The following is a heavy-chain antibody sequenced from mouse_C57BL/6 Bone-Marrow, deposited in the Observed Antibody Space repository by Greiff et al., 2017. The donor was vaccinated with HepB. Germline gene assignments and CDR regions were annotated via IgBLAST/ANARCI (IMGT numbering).Heavy chain of an antibody. CDR2: SRNKANDYTT. CDR3: ARDADEGYAMDY. Sequence: DVMLVESGGGLVQSGRSLRLSCATSGFTFSDFYMEWVRQAPGKGLEWIAASRNKANDYTTEYSASVKGRFIVSRDTSQSILYLQMNALRAEDTAIYYCARDADEGYAMDYWGQGTSVTVSS. J-gene: IGHJ4*01. V-gene: IGHV7-1*01. CDR1: GFTFSDFY.